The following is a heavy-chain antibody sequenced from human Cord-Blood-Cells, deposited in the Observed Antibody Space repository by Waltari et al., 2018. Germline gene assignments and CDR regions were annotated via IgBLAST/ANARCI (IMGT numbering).Heavy chain of an antibody. D-gene: IGHD3-10*01. V-gene: IGHV4-34*01. Sequence: QVQLQQWGAGLLQPSEPLSLTCAVYGGSFSGYYWSWIRQPPGKGLEWIGEINHSGSTNNDPSLKRRVTISVDTSKGQVSLKLSSVTAAGTAVYYCARRHPGTTNEPRAYLDYWGQGTLVTVSS. CDR1: GGSFSGYY. CDR2: INHSGST. CDR3: ARRHPGTTNEPRAYLDY. J-gene: IGHJ4*02.